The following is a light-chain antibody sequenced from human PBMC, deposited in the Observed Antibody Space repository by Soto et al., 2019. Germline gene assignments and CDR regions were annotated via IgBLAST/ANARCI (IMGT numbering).Light chain of an antibody. V-gene: IGKV1-33*01. CDR1: QDISNY. CDR3: QQYDNLPRIT. Sequence: DIQMTQSPSSLSASVGDRVTITCQASQDISNYLNWYQQKPGKAPKLLIYDASNLETGVPSRFNGSGSGTDFTFTISSLQPEDIATYYCQQYDNLPRITFGPGTKVDIK. J-gene: IGKJ3*01. CDR2: DAS.